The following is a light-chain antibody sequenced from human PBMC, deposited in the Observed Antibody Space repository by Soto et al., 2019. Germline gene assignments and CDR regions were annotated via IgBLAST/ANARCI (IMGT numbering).Light chain of an antibody. Sequence: DIQMTQSPSSLSASVGDRVTITCQASQDITSYLNWYQHKPGKAPKLLIYDASILEAGVPSRFSGSGTGTAFTFIISSLHPHDVRPYDFKQCDYLPIFCPVPTVDF. J-gene: IGKJ3*01. V-gene: IGKV1-33*01. CDR1: QDITSY. CDR2: DAS. CDR3: KQCDYLPI.